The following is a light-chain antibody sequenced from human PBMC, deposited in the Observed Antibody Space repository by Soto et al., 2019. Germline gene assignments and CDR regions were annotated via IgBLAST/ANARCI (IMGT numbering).Light chain of an antibody. J-gene: IGKJ2*01. CDR1: QSISSRN. CDR2: GTS. CDR3: QQYSDFPYT. Sequence: EIVLTQSPGTLSLSPRERATLSCRASQSISSRNLAWYQQKPGQAPRLLIYGTSSRSTGIPDRFSGSGSVTDFNLTINRLEPEDFAVYYCQQYSDFPYTFGQGTKLEVK. V-gene: IGKV3-20*01.